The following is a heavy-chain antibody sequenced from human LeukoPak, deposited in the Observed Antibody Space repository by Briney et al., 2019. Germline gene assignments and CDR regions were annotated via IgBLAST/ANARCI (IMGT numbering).Heavy chain of an antibody. V-gene: IGHV1-46*01. D-gene: IGHD6-6*01. Sequence: ASVKVSCKASGYPFTDYYIHWVRQAPGQGLEWMGIINPSGGSTSYAQKFQGRVTMTRDTSTSTVYMELSSLRSEDTAVYYCARDRGSSSSHRHNWFDPWGQGTLVTVSS. J-gene: IGHJ5*02. CDR3: ARDRGSSSSHRHNWFDP. CDR1: GYPFTDYY. CDR2: INPSGGST.